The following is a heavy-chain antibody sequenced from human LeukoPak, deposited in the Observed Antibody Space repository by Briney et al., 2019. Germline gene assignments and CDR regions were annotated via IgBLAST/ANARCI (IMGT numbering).Heavy chain of an antibody. Sequence: GGSLRLSCVASEFTFSSYSMIWVRQAPGKGLEWISYISNGSGNRYYADSVKGRFTISRNNAKNLLYLQMNNLRADDTAVYYCARAAKWEFYHYYMDVWGKGTTVAVSS. D-gene: IGHD1-26*01. V-gene: IGHV3-48*01. CDR2: ISNGSGNR. CDR1: EFTFSSYS. CDR3: ARAAKWEFYHYYMDV. J-gene: IGHJ6*03.